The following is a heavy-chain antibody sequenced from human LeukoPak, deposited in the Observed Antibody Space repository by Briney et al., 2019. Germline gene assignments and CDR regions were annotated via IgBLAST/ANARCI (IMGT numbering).Heavy chain of an antibody. D-gene: IGHD3-22*01. J-gene: IGHJ4*02. CDR2: ISCYNGDT. Sequence: AASVKVSCKASGYTFTTHDINWVRQAPGQGLEWMGWISCYNGDTIYAQNVQGRVTMTTDASTRTAYIEVRNLRSDDTAMYYCARDPSNSSGYHAHFDSWGQGTLVTVSS. CDR3: ARDPSNSSGYHAHFDS. CDR1: GYTFTTHD. V-gene: IGHV1-18*01.